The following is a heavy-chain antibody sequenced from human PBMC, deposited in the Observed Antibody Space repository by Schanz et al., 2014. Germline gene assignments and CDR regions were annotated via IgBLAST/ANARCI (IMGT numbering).Heavy chain of an antibody. Sequence: VQLVESGGGVVQPGGSLRLSCAGSGFTFSSYAMSWVRQTPGKGLEWVSVISGSGVTIYYADSVKGRFTISRDNSKNTLFLQMSSLRAEDTAVYYCARDGDFDYWGQGTLVTVSS. CDR1: GFTFSSYA. V-gene: IGHV3-23*04. CDR3: ARDGDFDY. J-gene: IGHJ4*02. CDR2: ISGSGVTI.